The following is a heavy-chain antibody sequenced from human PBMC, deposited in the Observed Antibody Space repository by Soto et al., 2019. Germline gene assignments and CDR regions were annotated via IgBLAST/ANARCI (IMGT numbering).Heavy chain of an antibody. CDR3: ARDYVGGFGYYYDYLDV. J-gene: IGHJ6*03. CDR2: INHSGST. V-gene: IGHV4-34*01. D-gene: IGHD3-16*01. Sequence: SETLSLTCAVYGGSFSGYYWSWIRQPPGKGLEWIGEINHSGSTNYNPSLKSRVTISVDTSKNQFSLKLSSVTAADTAVYYCARDYVGGFGYYYDYLDVWGKGTTVTVSS. CDR1: GGSFSGYY.